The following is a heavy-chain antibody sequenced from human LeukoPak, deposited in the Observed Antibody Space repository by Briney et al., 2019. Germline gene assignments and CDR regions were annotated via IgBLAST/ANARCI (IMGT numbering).Heavy chain of an antibody. J-gene: IGHJ6*03. D-gene: IGHD2-15*01. Sequence: ASVKVSCKXSGYTFTSYDINWVRQATGQGLERMGWMNPNSGNTGYAQKFQGRVTMTRNTSISTAYMELSSLRSEDTAVYYCARGLSCSGGSCHYYYYYYMDVWGKGTTVTVSS. V-gene: IGHV1-8*01. CDR3: ARGLSCSGGSCHYYYYYYMDV. CDR1: GYTFTSYD. CDR2: MNPNSGNT.